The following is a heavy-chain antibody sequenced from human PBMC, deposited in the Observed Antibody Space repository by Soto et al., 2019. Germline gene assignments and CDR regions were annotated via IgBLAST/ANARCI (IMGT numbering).Heavy chain of an antibody. CDR2: ISGSGGGT. J-gene: IGHJ6*02. CDR3: AKCWFGELYGMDV. D-gene: IGHD3-10*01. CDR1: GFTFSSYA. V-gene: IGHV3-23*01. Sequence: PGGSLRLSCAASGFTFSSYAMSWVRQAPGKGLEWVSAISGSGGGTYYADSVKGRFTISRDNSKNTLYLQMNSLRAEDTAVYYCAKCWFGELYGMDVWGQGTTVTVSS.